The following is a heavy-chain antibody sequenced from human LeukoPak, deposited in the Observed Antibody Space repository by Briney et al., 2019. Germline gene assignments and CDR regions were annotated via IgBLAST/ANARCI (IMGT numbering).Heavy chain of an antibody. CDR2: IIPIFGTA. J-gene: IGHJ6*03. Sequence: SVKVSCKASGGTFSSYAISWVRQAPGHGLEWMGGIIPIFGTANYAQKFQGRVTITADESTSTAYMELSSLRSEDTAVYYCARGGYCSSTSCYHYYYYYMDVWGKGTTVTVSS. V-gene: IGHV1-69*01. CDR3: ARGGYCSSTSCYHYYYYYMDV. CDR1: GGTFSSYA. D-gene: IGHD2-2*03.